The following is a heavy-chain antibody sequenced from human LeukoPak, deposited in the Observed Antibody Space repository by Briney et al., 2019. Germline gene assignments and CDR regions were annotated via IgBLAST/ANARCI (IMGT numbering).Heavy chain of an antibody. D-gene: IGHD3-22*01. V-gene: IGHV3-53*05. CDR1: GFSVSSNY. J-gene: IGHJ4*02. Sequence: GGSLRLSCAASGFSVSSNYMSWVRQAPGKGLEWVSVIYSGDRTYYADSVKGRFTISRDNSKNTLYLQMNSLRAEDTAVYYCARDYYDTSGYYPWSYWGQGTLVTVSS. CDR2: IYSGDRT. CDR3: ARDYYDTSGYYPWSY.